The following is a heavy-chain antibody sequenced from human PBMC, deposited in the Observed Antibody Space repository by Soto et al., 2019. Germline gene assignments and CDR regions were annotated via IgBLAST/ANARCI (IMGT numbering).Heavy chain of an antibody. D-gene: IGHD2-2*01. CDR2: VYYTGAA. V-gene: IGHV4-59*01. Sequence: ETLSLTCTVSGDSISRYFWNWVRQSPGKGLEWIGNVYYTGAATYNPFLKSRVTISVDPSNSQFSLSLSSVTAAATAVYYCASDFRHTYQLLYGMDDWGQGTTVTVSS. J-gene: IGHJ6*02. CDR3: ASDFRHTYQLLYGMDD. CDR1: GDSISRYF.